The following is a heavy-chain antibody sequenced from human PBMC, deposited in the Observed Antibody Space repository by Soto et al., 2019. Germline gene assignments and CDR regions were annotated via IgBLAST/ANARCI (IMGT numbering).Heavy chain of an antibody. D-gene: IGHD2-2*01. Sequence: PSETLSLTCTVSGGSISSGGYYWSWIRQHPGKGLEWIGYIYYSGSTYYNPSFQGQVTISADKSINTAYLQWSSLKASDTAMYYCARDYCSGTTCYEFDYGVQGTQVNFSP. CDR3: ARDYCSGTTCYEFDY. CDR2: IYYSGST. V-gene: IGHV4-31*01. J-gene: IGHJ4*02. CDR1: GGSISSGGYY.